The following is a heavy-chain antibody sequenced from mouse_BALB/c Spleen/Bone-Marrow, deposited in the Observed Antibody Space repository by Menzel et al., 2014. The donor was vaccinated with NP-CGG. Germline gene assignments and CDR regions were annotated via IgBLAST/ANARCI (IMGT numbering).Heavy chain of an antibody. J-gene: IGHJ1*01. V-gene: IGHV1-39*01. Sequence: EVQLQQSGPELVKPGASVKISCKASGNSFTANNMNWVKQSNGKSLEWIGNIDLYYGGTSYNQKFKGKVTLTVDKSSSTAYMQLKSLTSEDSAVYYCARSRYDGTYWYFDVWGAGTTVTVSS. D-gene: IGHD2-14*01. CDR2: IDLYYGGT. CDR1: GNSFTANN. CDR3: ARSRYDGTYWYFDV.